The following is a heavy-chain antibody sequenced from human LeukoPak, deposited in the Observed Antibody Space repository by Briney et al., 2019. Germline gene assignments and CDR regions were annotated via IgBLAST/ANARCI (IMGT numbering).Heavy chain of an antibody. CDR3: AKGVVVVAALINAFDI. CDR2: ISGSGGST. Sequence: GGSLRLSCAASGFTFSSYVMSWVRQAPGKGLEWVSAISGSGGSTYYADSVKGRFTISRDNSKNTLYLQMNSLRAEDTAVYYCAKGVVVVAALINAFDIWGQGTMVTVSS. CDR1: GFTFSSYV. V-gene: IGHV3-23*01. D-gene: IGHD2-15*01. J-gene: IGHJ3*02.